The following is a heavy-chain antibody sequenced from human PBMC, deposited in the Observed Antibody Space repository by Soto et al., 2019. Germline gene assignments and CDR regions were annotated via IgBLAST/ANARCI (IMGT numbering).Heavy chain of an antibody. CDR3: VRRVSGNFDY. D-gene: IGHD3-10*01. CDR1: VFTFSSYD. V-gene: IGHV3-64*01. Sequence: EVQLAESGGGMVQPGGSLRLSCVASVFTFSSYDMHWVRQAPGKGLEYVSSISRNGGTTYYGNSVKGRFTISRDNSKNTLYLQMGSLGAEDIAVYYCVRRVSGNFDYWGQGTLVTVSS. CDR2: ISRNGGTT. J-gene: IGHJ4*02.